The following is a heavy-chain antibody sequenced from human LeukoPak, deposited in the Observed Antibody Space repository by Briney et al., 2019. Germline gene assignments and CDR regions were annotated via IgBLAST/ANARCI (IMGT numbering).Heavy chain of an antibody. J-gene: IGHJ6*03. D-gene: IGHD4-11*01. Sequence: SETLSLTCAVYGGSFSGYYWSWIRQPPGKGLEWIGEINHSGSTNYNPSLKSRVTISVDTSKSQFSLKLSSVTAADTAVYFCARRMTTALCYYYYMDVWDKGTTVTVSS. CDR3: ARRMTTALCYYYYMDV. CDR2: INHSGST. CDR1: GGSFSGYY. V-gene: IGHV4-34*01.